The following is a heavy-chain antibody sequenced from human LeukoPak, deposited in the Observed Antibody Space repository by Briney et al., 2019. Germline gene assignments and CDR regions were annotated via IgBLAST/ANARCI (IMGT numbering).Heavy chain of an antibody. CDR2: ISPGGDEV. Sequence: GGSLRLSCAASGFIFSDYHMSWIRQAPGKGLEWVSYISPGGDEVYFADSVKGRFTISRDNAKNSLFLQMSSLTAEDTAVYYCSGGRDIALAGPYGYLHYWGQGPLVTVSS. D-gene: IGHD6-19*01. J-gene: IGHJ4*02. CDR3: SGGRDIALAGPYGYLHY. V-gene: IGHV3-11*01. CDR1: GFIFSDYH.